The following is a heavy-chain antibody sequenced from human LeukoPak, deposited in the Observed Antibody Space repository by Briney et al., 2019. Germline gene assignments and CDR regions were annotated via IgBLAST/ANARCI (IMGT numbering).Heavy chain of an antibody. D-gene: IGHD2-15*01. Sequence: GGSLRLSCAASGFTFSSYSMNWVRQAPGKGLEWVSSISSSSSYIYYADSVKGRFTISRDNAKNSLYLQMNSPRAEDTAVYYCAREAIDIVVVVAAHDAFDIWGQGTMVTVSS. CDR3: AREAIDIVVVVAAHDAFDI. V-gene: IGHV3-21*01. CDR1: GFTFSSYS. J-gene: IGHJ3*02. CDR2: ISSSSSYI.